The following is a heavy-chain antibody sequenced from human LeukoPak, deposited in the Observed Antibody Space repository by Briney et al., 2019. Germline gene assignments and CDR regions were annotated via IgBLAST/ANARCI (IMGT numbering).Heavy chain of an antibody. J-gene: IGHJ6*03. V-gene: IGHV4-4*07. CDR3: ARQDIVVVPAAKDYYYYMDV. CDR1: GGSISSYY. CDR2: IYTSGST. Sequence: PSETLSLTCTVSGGSISSYYWSWIRQPAGKGLEWIGRIYTSGSTNYNPSLKSRVTTSVDTSKNQFSLKLSSVTAADTAVYYCARQDIVVVPAAKDYYYYMDVWGKGTTVTVSS. D-gene: IGHD2-2*01.